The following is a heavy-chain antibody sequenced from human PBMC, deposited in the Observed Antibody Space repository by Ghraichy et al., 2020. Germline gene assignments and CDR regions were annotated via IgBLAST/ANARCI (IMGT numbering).Heavy chain of an antibody. CDR3: ARDQYSVPAAED. CDR2: IYSGGST. CDR1: GFTVSSNY. J-gene: IGHJ4*02. V-gene: IGHV3-53*01. D-gene: IGHD2-2*01. Sequence: GGSLRLSCAASGFTVSSNYMSWVRQAPGKGLEWVSVIYSGGSTYYADSVKGRFNISRDNSKNTLYLQMNSLRAEDTAVYYCARDQYSVPAAEDWGQGTLVTVSS.